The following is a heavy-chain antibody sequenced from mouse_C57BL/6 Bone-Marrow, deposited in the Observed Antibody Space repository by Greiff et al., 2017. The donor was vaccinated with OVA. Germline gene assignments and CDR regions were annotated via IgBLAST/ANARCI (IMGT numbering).Heavy chain of an antibody. CDR1: GFSFNTYA. CDR3: VRSTVGPFAY. CDR2: IRSKSNNYAT. V-gene: IGHV10-1*01. Sequence: DVKLVESGGGLVQPKGSLKLSCAASGFSFNTYAMNWVRQAPGKGLEWVARIRSKSNNYATYYADSVKDRFTISRDDSESMLYLQMNNFKTEDTAMYYCVRSTVGPFAYWGQGTLVTVSA. J-gene: IGHJ3*01. D-gene: IGHD1-1*01.